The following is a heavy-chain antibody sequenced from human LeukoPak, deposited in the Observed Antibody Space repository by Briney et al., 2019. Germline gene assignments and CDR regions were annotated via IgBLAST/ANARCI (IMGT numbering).Heavy chain of an antibody. D-gene: IGHD4-23*01. Sequence: GASVKVSCKASGGTFSSYTISWVRQAPGQGLEWMGRIIPILGIANYAQKFQGRVTITADKSTSTAYMELSSLRSEDTAVYYCATFGGRGDFDAYWGQGTLVTVSS. CDR1: GGTFSSYT. CDR2: IIPILGIA. V-gene: IGHV1-69*02. J-gene: IGHJ4*02. CDR3: ATFGGRGDFDAY.